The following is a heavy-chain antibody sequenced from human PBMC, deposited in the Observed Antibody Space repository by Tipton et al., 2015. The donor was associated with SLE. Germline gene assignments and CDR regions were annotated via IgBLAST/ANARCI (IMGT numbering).Heavy chain of an antibody. V-gene: IGHV4-34*01. CDR3: ARAIGRVLPMDV. CDR1: GGSFSGYY. Sequence: LSLTCAVYGGSFSGYYWSWIRQPPGKGLEWIGEINPSGSANYNPSLKSRVTISVDTSKKQFSLKLSSVTAADTAVFYCARAIGRVLPMDVWGKGTTVTVSS. CDR2: INPSGSA. J-gene: IGHJ6*03. D-gene: IGHD1-26*01.